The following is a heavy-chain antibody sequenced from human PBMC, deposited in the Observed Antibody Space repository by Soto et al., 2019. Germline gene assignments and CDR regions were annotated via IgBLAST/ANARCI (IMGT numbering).Heavy chain of an antibody. CDR1: GFTFSSYC. J-gene: IGHJ4*02. Sequence: GGSLILSCAAYGFTFSSYCMHWVRQAPGKGLEWVAIVSYDGSNKYYTDSVKGRFTISRDNSRNTLYLQMNSLRADDTAVYYCAKALGELSPESYDYWGQGTLVTVSS. CDR3: AKALGELSPESYDY. V-gene: IGHV3-30*18. CDR2: VSYDGSNK. D-gene: IGHD3-16*02.